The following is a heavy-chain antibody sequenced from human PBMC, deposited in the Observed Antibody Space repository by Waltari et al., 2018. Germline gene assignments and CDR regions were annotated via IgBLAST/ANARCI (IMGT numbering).Heavy chain of an antibody. D-gene: IGHD3-3*01. CDR2: IYTSGST. CDR1: GGSISSYY. Sequence: QVQLQESGPGLVKPSETLSLTCTVSGGSISSYYWSWIRQPAGQGLEWIGRIYTSGSTNYNPSLKSRVTMSVDTSKNQFSLKLSSVTAADTAVYYCARDIQYYDFWSGYYTAWYFDLWGRGTLVTVSS. J-gene: IGHJ2*01. CDR3: ARDIQYYDFWSGYYTAWYFDL. V-gene: IGHV4-4*07.